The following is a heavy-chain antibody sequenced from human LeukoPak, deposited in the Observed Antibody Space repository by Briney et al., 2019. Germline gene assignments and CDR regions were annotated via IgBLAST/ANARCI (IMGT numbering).Heavy chain of an antibody. J-gene: IGHJ4*02. V-gene: IGHV3-21*01. D-gene: IGHD3-10*01. CDR3: ARDGFGEDSFDY. CDR2: ISSSGGRYI. Sequence: MTGGSLRLSCAASGFTFSIYTMNWVRQAPGKGLEWVSSISSSGGRYIYYADSLRGRFVISRDNAKNSLYLQMNSLRAEDTAVYYCARDGFGEDSFDYWGQGTLVTVSS. CDR1: GFTFSIYT.